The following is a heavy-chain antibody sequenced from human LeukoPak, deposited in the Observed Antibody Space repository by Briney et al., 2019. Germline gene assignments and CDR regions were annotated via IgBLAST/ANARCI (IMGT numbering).Heavy chain of an antibody. CDR1: GGSISSYY. V-gene: IGHV4-59*01. CDR2: IYYSGST. Sequence: PSETLSLTCTVSGGSISSYYWSWIRQPPGKGLEWIGYIYYSGSTNYNPSLKSRVTISVDTSKNQFSLKLSSVTAAGTAVYYCARVRAYYYDSSGPMGNWFDPWGQGTLVTVSS. CDR3: ARVRAYYYDSSGPMGNWFDP. J-gene: IGHJ5*02. D-gene: IGHD3-22*01.